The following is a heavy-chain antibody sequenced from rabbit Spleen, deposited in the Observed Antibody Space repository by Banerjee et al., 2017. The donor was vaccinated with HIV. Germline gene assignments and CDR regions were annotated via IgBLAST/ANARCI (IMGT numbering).Heavy chain of an antibody. D-gene: IGHD1-1*01. V-gene: IGHV1S45*01. J-gene: IGHJ4*01. CDR3: ARDLPGVIGWNFNL. Sequence: QEQLVESGGGLVKPEGSLTLTCKASGFSFSDRDVMCWVRQAPGKGLQWIACINSFSGRPVYATWVNGRFTISKASWTTVTLHMTGLTAADTATYFCARDLPGVIGWNFNLWGQGTLVTVS. CDR1: GFSFSDRDV. CDR2: INSFSGRP.